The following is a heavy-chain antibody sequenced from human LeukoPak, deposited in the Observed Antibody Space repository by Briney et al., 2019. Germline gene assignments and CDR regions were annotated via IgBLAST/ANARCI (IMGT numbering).Heavy chain of an antibody. J-gene: IGHJ6*03. D-gene: IGHD1-26*01. CDR3: ARTGGSFYFYYYMDV. Sequence: SETLSLTCTVSGGSIRSSTYNWGWIRQPPGTGLEWIGSIHYTGTTYYSPSLKNRVTISIDTSKNQFSLKLSSVTAADTAIYYCARTGGSFYFYYYMDVWGKGTTVTVSS. V-gene: IGHV4-39*07. CDR1: GGSIRSSTYN. CDR2: IHYTGTT.